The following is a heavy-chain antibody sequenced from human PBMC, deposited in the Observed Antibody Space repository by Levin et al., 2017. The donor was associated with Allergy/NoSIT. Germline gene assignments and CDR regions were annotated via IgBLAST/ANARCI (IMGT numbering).Heavy chain of an antibody. CDR3: ARDADTSGQWSHFDL. V-gene: IGHV3-30*12. CDR1: GFTFTYYG. D-gene: IGHD5-18*01. CDR2: IQYDGSKE. J-gene: IGHJ4*02. Sequence: LSLTCAASGFTFTYYGMHWVRQAPGKGLEWVAAIQYDGSKEYYTDSVRGRFTISRDQAEKTVYLQMNSLRVDDTGFYYCARDADTSGQWSHFDLWGQGTLVTVSS.